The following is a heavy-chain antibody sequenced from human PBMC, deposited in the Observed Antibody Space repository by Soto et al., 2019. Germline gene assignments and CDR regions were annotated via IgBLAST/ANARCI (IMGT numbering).Heavy chain of an antibody. CDR1: GFTFGSYG. CDR3: ARGGSARPDY. V-gene: IGHV3-48*01. J-gene: IGHJ4*02. CDR2: ISNTGNTI. Sequence: GGSLRLSCVVSGFTFGSYGMNWVRQAPGKGLEWVSYISNTGNTINYASSVEGRFTISRDNARDSLYLQMNSLRGDDTAMYYCARGGSARPDYWGQGTLVTVSS. D-gene: IGHD3-10*01.